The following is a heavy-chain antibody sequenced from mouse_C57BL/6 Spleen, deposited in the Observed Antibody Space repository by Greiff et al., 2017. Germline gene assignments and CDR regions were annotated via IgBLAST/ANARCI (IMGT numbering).Heavy chain of an antibody. CDR1: GYTFTSYW. CDR2: IDPSDSET. D-gene: IGHD3-2*02. J-gene: IGHJ4*01. CDR3: AREPDSSGYPYYYAMDY. Sequence: VQLQQPGAELVRPGSSVKLSCKASGYTFTSYWMHWVKQRPIQGLEWIGNIDPSDSETHYNQKFKDKATLTVDKSSSTAYMQLSSLTSEDSAVYYCAREPDSSGYPYYYAMDYWGQGTSVTVSS. V-gene: IGHV1-52*01.